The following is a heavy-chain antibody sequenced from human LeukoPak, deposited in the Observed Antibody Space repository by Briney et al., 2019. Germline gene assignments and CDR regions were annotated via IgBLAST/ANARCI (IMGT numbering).Heavy chain of an antibody. J-gene: IGHJ4*02. CDR3: ARGPSGSGYVDY. D-gene: IGHD3-22*01. CDR1: GFTVSSNY. Sequence: GGSLRLSCAASGFTVSSNYMSWVRQAPGKGLEWVSAIYSGGSTYYADSVKGRFTISGDNSKNTLYLQVNSLRAEDTAVYYCARGPSGSGYVDYWGQGTLVTVSS. CDR2: IYSGGST. V-gene: IGHV3-53*01.